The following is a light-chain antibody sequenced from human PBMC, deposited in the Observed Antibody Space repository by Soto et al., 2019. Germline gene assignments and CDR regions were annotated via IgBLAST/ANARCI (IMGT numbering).Light chain of an antibody. CDR3: QQSYSTPFT. CDR2: AAS. J-gene: IGKJ3*01. CDR1: QSISIY. Sequence: DIQMTQSPSSLSASVGDRVTITCRASQSISIYLNWYQQKPGKAPKLLIYAASSLQSGVPSRFSGSGSGTDFTLTISSLQPEDFATYYCQQSYSTPFTFGRGTKVDIK. V-gene: IGKV1-39*01.